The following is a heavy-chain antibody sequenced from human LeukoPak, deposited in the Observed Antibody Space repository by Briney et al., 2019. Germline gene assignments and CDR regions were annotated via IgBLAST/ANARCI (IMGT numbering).Heavy chain of an antibody. CDR1: GYTLTELS. V-gene: IGHV1-24*01. D-gene: IGHD3-10*01. CDR2: FDPEDGET. J-gene: IGHJ4*02. CDR3: ATRGGSY. Sequence: ASVTVSCTVSGYTLTELSMHWVRQAPGKGLEWMGGFDPEDGETIYAQKFQGRVTMTEDTSTDTAYVELSSLRSEDTAVYYCATRGGSYWGQGTLVTVSS.